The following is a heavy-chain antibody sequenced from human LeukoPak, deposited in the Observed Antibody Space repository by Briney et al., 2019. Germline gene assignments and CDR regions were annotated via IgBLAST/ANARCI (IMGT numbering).Heavy chain of an antibody. Sequence: ASVKVSCNASGYTFTGYYMHWVRQAPGQGLEWMGWINPNNGSTNYAQKFQGRVTMTRDTSISTAYMELSRLRSDDTAVYYCATGPNWGFDFWGQGTLVTVSS. CDR1: GYTFTGYY. V-gene: IGHV1-2*02. D-gene: IGHD7-27*01. CDR3: ATGPNWGFDF. CDR2: INPNNGST. J-gene: IGHJ4*02.